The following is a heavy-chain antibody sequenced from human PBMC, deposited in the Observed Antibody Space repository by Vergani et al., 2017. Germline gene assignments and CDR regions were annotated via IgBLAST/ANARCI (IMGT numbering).Heavy chain of an antibody. D-gene: IGHD3-22*01. CDR2: INQDGSEK. CDR1: GFIFSHYW. CDR3: ARINYYCSSGYSLTRWHNWFDP. J-gene: IGHJ5*02. V-gene: IGHV3-7*01. Sequence: EVQLVESGGGLVQPGGSLRLSCAASGFIFSHYWMSWVRQAPGKGLEWVANINQDGSEKYYVDSVKGRFTISRDNAKNSLYLQMNSLRADDTALYYCARINYYCSSGYSLTRWHNWFDPWGQGTLITFSS.